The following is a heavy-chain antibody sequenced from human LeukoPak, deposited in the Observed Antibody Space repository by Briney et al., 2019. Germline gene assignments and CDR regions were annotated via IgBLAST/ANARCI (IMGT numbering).Heavy chain of an antibody. CDR3: ARVVIAVADDNWFDP. D-gene: IGHD6-19*01. CDR2: INSDGSRI. J-gene: IGHJ5*02. Sequence: GGSLRLSCAASGFNFSSYWMHWVRQAPGKGLVWVSRINSDGSRISYADSVKGRFTISRDNAKNTLYLQMNSLRAEDTAVYYCARVVIAVADDNWFDPWGQGTLVTVSS. CDR1: GFNFSSYW. V-gene: IGHV3-74*01.